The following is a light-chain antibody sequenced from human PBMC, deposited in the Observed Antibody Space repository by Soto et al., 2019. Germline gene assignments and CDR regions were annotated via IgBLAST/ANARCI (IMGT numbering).Light chain of an antibody. J-gene: IGKJ1*01. CDR2: DAS. V-gene: IGKV1-5*01. CDR3: QQSYSTPPWT. CDR1: QSIDTW. Sequence: DIKMTQSPSTLSASVGDRVTITCRASQSIDTWLAWYQQKPGKAPNLLIYDASTLESGVPSRCSGGGSGTDFTLTISSLQPEDFATYYCQQSYSTPPWTFGQGTKVDIK.